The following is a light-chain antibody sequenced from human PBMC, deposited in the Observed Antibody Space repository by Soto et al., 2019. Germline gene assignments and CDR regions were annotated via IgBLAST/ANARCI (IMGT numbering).Light chain of an antibody. CDR1: SSNIGAGYD. CDR2: GNS. CDR3: QSYDSSLSGWV. Sequence: QSVLTQPPSVSGAPGQRVTISCTESSSNIGAGYDVHWYQQLPGTAPKLLIYGNSNRPSGVPDRFSGSKSGTSASLAITGLQEEDEADYYCQSYDSSLSGWVFGGGTKLTVL. V-gene: IGLV1-40*01. J-gene: IGLJ3*02.